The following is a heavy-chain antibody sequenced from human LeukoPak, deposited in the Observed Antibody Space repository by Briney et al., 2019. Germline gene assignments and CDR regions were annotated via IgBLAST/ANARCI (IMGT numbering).Heavy chain of an antibody. V-gene: IGHV1-69*13. Sequence: SVKVSCKASGGTFSSYAISWVRQAPGQGLEWMGGIIPIFGTANYAQKFQGRVTITADESTSTAYTELSSLRSEDTAVYYCANGYSSGWYGGSYFDYWGQGTLVTVSS. CDR2: IIPIFGTA. D-gene: IGHD6-19*01. CDR3: ANGYSSGWYGGSYFDY. J-gene: IGHJ4*02. CDR1: GGTFSSYA.